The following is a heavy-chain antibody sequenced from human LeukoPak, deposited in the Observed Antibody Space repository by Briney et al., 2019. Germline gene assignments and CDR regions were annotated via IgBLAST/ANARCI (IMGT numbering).Heavy chain of an antibody. J-gene: IGHJ4*02. V-gene: IGHV1-69*05. CDR1: GGTFSSYA. D-gene: IGHD6-19*01. Sequence: GASVKVSCKASGGTFSSYAISWVRQAPGQGLEWMGGIIPIFGTANYAQKFQGRVTITTDESTSTAYMELSSLRSEDTAVYYCASSAVADGFDYWGQGTLVTVSS. CDR3: ASSAVADGFDY. CDR2: IIPIFGTA.